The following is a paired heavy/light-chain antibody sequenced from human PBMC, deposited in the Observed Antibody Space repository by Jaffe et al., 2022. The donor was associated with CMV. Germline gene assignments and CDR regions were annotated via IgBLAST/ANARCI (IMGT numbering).Heavy chain of an antibody. CDR1: GFTFSDYY. CDR2: ISSSSSYT. CDR3: ARGYTEFYYYYYYMDV. V-gene: IGHV3-11*06. D-gene: IGHD1-1*01. J-gene: IGHJ6*03. Sequence: QVQLVESGGGLVKPGGSLRLSCAASGFTFSDYYMSWIRQAPGKGLEWVSYISSSSSYTNYADSVKGRFTISRDNAKNSLYLQMNSLRAEDTAVYYCARGYTEFYYYYYYMDVWGKGTTVTVSS.
Light chain of an antibody. J-gene: IGLJ2*01. CDR1: SSDVGGYNY. CDR3: SSYAGSNIVV. V-gene: IGLV2-8*01. CDR2: EVS. Sequence: QSALTQPPSASGSPGQSVTISCTGTSSDVGGYNYVSWYQQHPGKAPKLMIYEVSKRPSGVPDRFSGSKSGNTASLTVSGLQAEDEADYYCSSYAGSNIVVFGGGTKLTVL.